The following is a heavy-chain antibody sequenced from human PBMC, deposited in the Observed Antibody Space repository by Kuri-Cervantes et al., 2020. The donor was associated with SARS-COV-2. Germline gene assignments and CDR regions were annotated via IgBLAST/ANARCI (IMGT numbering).Heavy chain of an antibody. D-gene: IGHD2-15*01. J-gene: IGHJ4*02. CDR1: GFTVSSNY. CDR2: IYSGGST. V-gene: IGHV3-53*01. CDR3: ARGGIGSWYSPTLDY. Sequence: GESLKISCAASGFTVSSNYMSWVRQAPGKGLEWVSVIYSGGSTYYADSVKGRFTISRDDSENTLYLQMNSLRAEDTAVYYCARGGIGSWYSPTLDYWGQGTLVTVSS.